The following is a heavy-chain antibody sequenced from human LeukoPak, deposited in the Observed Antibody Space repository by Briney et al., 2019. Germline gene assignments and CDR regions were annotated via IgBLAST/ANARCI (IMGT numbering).Heavy chain of an antibody. CDR3: ATGSSRYYYYMDA. J-gene: IGHJ6*03. CDR2: IYFSGNT. CDR1: GGSIRSNSYY. V-gene: IGHV4-39*01. Sequence: PSETLSLTCTVSGGSIRSNSYYWGWIRQPPGKGLEWIGSIYFSGNTYYNPSLKSRVTISVDTSKNQFSLKLSSVTAADTAVYYCATGSSRYYYYMDAWGKGTTVTVSS. D-gene: IGHD3-10*01.